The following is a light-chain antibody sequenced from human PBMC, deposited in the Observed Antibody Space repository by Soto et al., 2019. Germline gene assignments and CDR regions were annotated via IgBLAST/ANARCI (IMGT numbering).Light chain of an antibody. V-gene: IGKV1-33*01. CDR1: QDISNY. CDR2: DAS. J-gene: IGKJ4*01. Sequence: DIQMTQSPSSLSASVGDRVTITCQASQDISNYLNWYQQKPGKAPKLLIYDASNLETGVPSRFSGSGSGTDFTSTISSMQPDDIATYYCQQYDNLPPLTFGGGTKVEIK. CDR3: QQYDNLPPLT.